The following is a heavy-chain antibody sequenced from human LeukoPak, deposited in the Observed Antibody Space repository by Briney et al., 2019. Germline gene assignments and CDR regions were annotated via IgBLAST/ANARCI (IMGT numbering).Heavy chain of an antibody. V-gene: IGHV4-59*08. J-gene: IGHJ4*02. CDR3: ARQPSRYYDFWSGTHTYYFDY. CDR2: IYYSGST. Sequence: SETLSLTCTVSGGSISSYYWSWIRQPPGKGLEWIGYIYYSGSTNYNPSLKSRVTISVDTSKNQFSLKLSSVTAADTAVYYCARQPSRYYDFWSGTHTYYFDYWGQGTLVTVSS. D-gene: IGHD3-3*01. CDR1: GGSISSYY.